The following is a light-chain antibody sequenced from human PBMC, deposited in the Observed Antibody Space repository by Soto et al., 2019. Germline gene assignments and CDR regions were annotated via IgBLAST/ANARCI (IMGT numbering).Light chain of an antibody. J-gene: IGKJ1*01. Sequence: EIVLTQSPGTLSLSPGERATLSCRASQSVSSSFLAWYQQQPGQAPRLIIYGASNRATGIPDRFSGSGSGTDFSLTISRLEPEDFAVYYCQHYGTSPGAFGQGTKVAIE. V-gene: IGKV3-20*01. CDR2: GAS. CDR1: QSVSSSF. CDR3: QHYGTSPGA.